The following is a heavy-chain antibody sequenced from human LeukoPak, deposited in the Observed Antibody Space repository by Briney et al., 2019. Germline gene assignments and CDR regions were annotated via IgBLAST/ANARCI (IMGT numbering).Heavy chain of an antibody. CDR3: VQSFYPSIIMVRGFGYYYGLDV. Sequence: GGSVRLSCAAAGFTLSDYWMSWVRQAPGKGLEWVSTISGSGGSTYSADSVKGRFTISRDNSKNTLYLQMNSLRAEDTAVYYCVQSFYPSIIMVRGFGYYYGLDVWGQGTTVTVSS. D-gene: IGHD3-10*01. V-gene: IGHV3-23*01. CDR2: ISGSGGST. CDR1: GFTLSDYW. J-gene: IGHJ6*02.